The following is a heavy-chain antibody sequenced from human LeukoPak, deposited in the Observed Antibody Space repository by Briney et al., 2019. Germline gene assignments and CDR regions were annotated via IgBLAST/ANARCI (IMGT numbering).Heavy chain of an antibody. CDR1: GDSVSRNNAA. CDR3: TRDGHAPRSPYYFDY. CDR2: AYYRSKWYI. V-gene: IGHV6-1*01. Sequence: SQTLSLTCAISGDSVSRNNAAWNWIRQSPSRGVEWLGRAYYRSKWYIDYAISVKSRITTNPDTSKNQFSLQLNSVTPEDTAVYYCTRDGHAPRSPYYFDYWGQGTLVTVS. J-gene: IGHJ4*02.